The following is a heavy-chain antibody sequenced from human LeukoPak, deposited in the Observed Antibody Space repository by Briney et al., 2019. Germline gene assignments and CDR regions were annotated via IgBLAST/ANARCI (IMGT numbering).Heavy chain of an antibody. V-gene: IGHV4-59*01. D-gene: IGHD2-2*01. CDR1: GGSISSYY. CDR2: IYYSGST. Sequence: PSETLSLTCTVSGGSISSYYWSWIRQPPGKGLEWIGYIYYSGSTNYNPSLKSRVTISVNTSKNQFSLKLSSVTAADTAVYYCARRTSYCSSTSCRRDYYYYMDVWGKGTTVTVSS. CDR3: ARRTSYCSSTSCRRDYYYYMDV. J-gene: IGHJ6*03.